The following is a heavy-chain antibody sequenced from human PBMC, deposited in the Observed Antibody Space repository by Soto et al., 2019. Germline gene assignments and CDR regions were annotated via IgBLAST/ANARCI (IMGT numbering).Heavy chain of an antibody. V-gene: IGHV3-30*18. Sequence: HPGGSLRLSCAASGFTFSSYGMHWVRQAPGKGLEWVAVISYDGSNKYYADSVKGRFTISRDNSKSTLYLQMNSLRAEDTAVYYCAKGSLWSGYHGPYFDYWGQGTLVTAPQ. J-gene: IGHJ4*02. CDR3: AKGSLWSGYHGPYFDY. D-gene: IGHD3-3*01. CDR1: GFTFSSYG. CDR2: ISYDGSNK.